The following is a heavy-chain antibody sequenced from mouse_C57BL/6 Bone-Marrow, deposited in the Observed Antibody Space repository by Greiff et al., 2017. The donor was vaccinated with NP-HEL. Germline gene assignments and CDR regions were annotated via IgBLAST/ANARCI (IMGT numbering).Heavy chain of an antibody. CDR1: GFTFSDAW. V-gene: IGHV6-6*01. J-gene: IGHJ2*01. Sequence: DVKLVESGGGLVQPGGSMKLSCAASGFTFSDAWMDWVRQSPEQGLEWVAGIRNRANNPATYYAESVKGRFTISRDDSESSVYLQMNSLRAEDTGSYYCARRGGFDYWGQGTTLTVSS. CDR2: IRNRANNPAT. CDR3: ARRGGFDY.